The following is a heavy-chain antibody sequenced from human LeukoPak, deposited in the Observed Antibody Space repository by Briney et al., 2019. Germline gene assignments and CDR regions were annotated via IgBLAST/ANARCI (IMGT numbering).Heavy chain of an antibody. V-gene: IGHV3-9*01. CDR1: GFTLDDYP. CDR3: SKGKYDILTGIHDY. CDR2: IRWNSGSK. J-gene: IGHJ4*02. Sequence: GESLILSCSASGFTLDDYPMHWVRQPPGKGLEWVSDIRWNSGSKAYADSEKRRFTISRDNAKNHLHLQMNSLGGEDRALYCCSKGKYDILTGIHDYWGQGTLVTVSS. D-gene: IGHD3-9*01.